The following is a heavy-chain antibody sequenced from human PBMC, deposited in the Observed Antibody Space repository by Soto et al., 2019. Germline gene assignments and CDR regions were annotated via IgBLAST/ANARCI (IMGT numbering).Heavy chain of an antibody. CDR1: GGSFSGYY. CDR2: INHSGST. D-gene: IGHD2-2*01. Sequence: SETLSLTCAVYGGSFSGYYWSWIRQPPGKGLEWIGEINHSGSTNYNPSLKSRVTISVDTSKNQFSLKLSSVTAADTAVYYCARGVRVVVVPAATNWFDPWGQGTLVTVSS. V-gene: IGHV4-34*01. J-gene: IGHJ5*02. CDR3: ARGVRVVVVPAATNWFDP.